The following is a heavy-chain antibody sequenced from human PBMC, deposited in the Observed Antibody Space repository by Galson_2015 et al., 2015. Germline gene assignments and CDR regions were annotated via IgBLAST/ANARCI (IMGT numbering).Heavy chain of an antibody. V-gene: IGHV4-59*01. CDR1: GFTFSSYG. J-gene: IGHJ6*03. D-gene: IGHD3-10*01. Sequence: LRLSCAASGFTFSSYGMHWVRQAPGKGLEWIGYIYYSGNTNYNPSLKSRVTISVDTSKNQFSLKLSSVTAADTAMYYCARAPYKNYLDVWGKGTTVTVSS. CDR3: ARAPYKNYLDV. CDR2: IYYSGNT.